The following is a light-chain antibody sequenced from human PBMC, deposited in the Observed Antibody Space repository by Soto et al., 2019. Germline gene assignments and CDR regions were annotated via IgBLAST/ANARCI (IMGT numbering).Light chain of an antibody. J-gene: IGKJ1*01. V-gene: IGKV1-33*01. CDR1: QILNNR. Sequence: DIQMTQSPSTLSASVGDRVTITCRASQILNNRLSWYQQKPGKAPNLLISGAFNLETGVPSRFSGSGSGTDFTFTISSLQPEDIATYYCQQYDSFPRTFGQGTKVDIK. CDR3: QQYDSFPRT. CDR2: GAF.